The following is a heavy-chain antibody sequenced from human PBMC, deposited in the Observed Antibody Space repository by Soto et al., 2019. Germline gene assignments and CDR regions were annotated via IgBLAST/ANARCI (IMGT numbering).Heavy chain of an antibody. CDR2: INAGNGDT. V-gene: IGHV1-3*01. J-gene: IGHJ5*02. CDR3: ARSEPRYCSGTTCYFNWFDP. CDR1: GYIFTTYT. D-gene: IGHD2-2*01. Sequence: ASVKVSCKASGYIFTTYTIHWLRQVPGQRFEWMGWINAGNGDTKCSQRFQDRVTITSDTSATTAYMDLSSLTSEDTAVYYCARSEPRYCSGTTCYFNWFDPWGQGTLVTVSS.